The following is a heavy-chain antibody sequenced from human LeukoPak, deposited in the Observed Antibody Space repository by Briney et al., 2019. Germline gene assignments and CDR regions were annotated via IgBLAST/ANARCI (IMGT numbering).Heavy chain of an antibody. CDR1: GFTFSDYY. D-gene: IGHD1-1*01. Sequence: GGSLRLSCTVSGFTFSDYYMSWVRQAPGKGLEWVSFISSISPYIYYADSVKGRFTISRDDAKNSLYLQMNSLRAEDSAVYYCARDWRDQLLHPYYFDYWGQGALVTVSS. J-gene: IGHJ4*02. CDR2: ISSISPYI. V-gene: IGHV3-21*06. CDR3: ARDWRDQLLHPYYFDY.